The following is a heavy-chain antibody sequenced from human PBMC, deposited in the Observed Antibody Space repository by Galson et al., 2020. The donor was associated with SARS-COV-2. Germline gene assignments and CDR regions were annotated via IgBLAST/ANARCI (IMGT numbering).Heavy chain of an antibody. J-gene: IGHJ4*02. Sequence: PGGSLRLSSKGSGYSFTTHWIVWVRQMPGKGLEWMGVLYPGDSEIRYNPSFQGQVAISADKSINTAYLRWSNLKASDTAMYYCARHRGGGNGWYFDYWGQGTLVTVSS. CDR1: GYSFTTHW. CDR3: ARHRGGGNGWYFDY. CDR2: LYPGDSEI. D-gene: IGHD6-19*01. V-gene: IGHV5-51*01.